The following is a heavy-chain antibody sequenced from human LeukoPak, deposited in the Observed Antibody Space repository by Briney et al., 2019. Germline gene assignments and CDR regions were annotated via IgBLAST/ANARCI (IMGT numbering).Heavy chain of an antibody. D-gene: IGHD3-10*01. CDR3: ARVKYSSGSTSSWFDP. CDR1: GGSISNYH. V-gene: IGHV4-59*08. J-gene: IGHJ5*02. Sequence: PSETLSLTCTVSGGSISNYHWSWFRQPPGTGLEWIGYIEYSGGTTYNSFLKSRVTISVDTSKNQFSLKLSSVTAADTAVYYCARVKYSSGSTSSWFDPWGRGTPVAVSS. CDR2: IEYSGGT.